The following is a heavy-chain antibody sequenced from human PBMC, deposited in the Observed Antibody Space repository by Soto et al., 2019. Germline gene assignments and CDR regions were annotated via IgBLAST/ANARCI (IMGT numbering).Heavy chain of an antibody. V-gene: IGHV4-39*01. J-gene: IGHJ4*02. CDR3: ARVLTGSRAFDL. CDR2: VYYSGST. D-gene: IGHD1-20*01. Sequence: SETLSLTCTVSDGSVSSPTYYWAWVRRPPGKGLQWIGNVYYSGSTFYNPSLKSRVTVSIDTSKDQFSLSLGALTASDTAVYYCARVLTGSRAFDLWGQRALVTVSS. CDR1: DGSVSSPTYY.